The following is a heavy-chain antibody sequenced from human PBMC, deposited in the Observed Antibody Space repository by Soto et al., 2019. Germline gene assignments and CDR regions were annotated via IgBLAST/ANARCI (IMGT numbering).Heavy chain of an antibody. Sequence: SVKVSCKASGCTFSSYAISCVRQAPGQVLEWMGGIIPIFGTANYAQKFQGRVTITADESTSTAYMELSSLRSEDTAVYYCARGQPKVRGVTYSMDVWGQGTTVTSP. D-gene: IGHD3-10*01. J-gene: IGHJ6*02. CDR2: IIPIFGTA. CDR1: GCTFSSYA. CDR3: ARGQPKVRGVTYSMDV. V-gene: IGHV1-69*13.